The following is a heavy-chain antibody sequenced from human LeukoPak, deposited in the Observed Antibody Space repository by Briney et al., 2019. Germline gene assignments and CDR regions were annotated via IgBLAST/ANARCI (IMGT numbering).Heavy chain of an antibody. Sequence: SETLSLTCTVSGGSISSYYWSWIRQPPGKGLEWVGSFFFPGNTFYNPSLKSRVTISVDTSKNQFSLTLSSVTAADTAVYYCARHQTGLLYYGSGSHTAAFNLWGQGTRVTVSS. CDR2: FFFPGNT. CDR1: GGSISSYY. CDR3: ARHQTGLLYYGSGSHTAAFNL. V-gene: IGHV4-59*05. D-gene: IGHD3-10*01. J-gene: IGHJ3*01.